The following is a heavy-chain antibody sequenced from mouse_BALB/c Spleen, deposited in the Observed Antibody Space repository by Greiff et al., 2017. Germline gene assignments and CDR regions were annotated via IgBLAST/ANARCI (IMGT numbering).Heavy chain of an antibody. Sequence: VLLVESGGGLVKPGGSLQLSCAASGFTFSDYYMYWVRQTPEKRLEWVATISDGGSYTYYPDSVKGRFTIARDNAKNNLYLQMSSLKSEDTAMYYSAREDPYGNYAMDYWGQGTSVTVSS. CDR1: GFTFSDYY. V-gene: IGHV5-4*02. CDR3: AREDPYGNYAMDY. J-gene: IGHJ4*01. CDR2: ISDGGSYT. D-gene: IGHD2-1*01.